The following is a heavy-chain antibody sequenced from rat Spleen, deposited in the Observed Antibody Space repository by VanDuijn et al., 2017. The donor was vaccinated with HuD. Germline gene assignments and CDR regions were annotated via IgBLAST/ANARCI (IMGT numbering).Heavy chain of an antibody. CDR3: ATAGTRISRFAY. D-gene: IGHD1-4*01. Sequence: EVHLVESGGGLVQPGRSLKLSCAASGFTLSNYGMHWIRQAPTKGLEWVASISPSGGITDYRDSGKGRVAISRDIAKSTLYLQMDSLGSEDTATYYCATAGTRISRFAYWGQGTLVTVSS. CDR1: GFTLSNYG. J-gene: IGHJ3*01. CDR2: ISPSGGIT. V-gene: IGHV5-19*01.